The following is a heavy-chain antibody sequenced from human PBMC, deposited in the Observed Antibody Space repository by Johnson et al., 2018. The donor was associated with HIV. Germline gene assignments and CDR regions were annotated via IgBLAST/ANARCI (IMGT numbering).Heavy chain of an antibody. V-gene: IGHV3-23*04. Sequence: VQLVESGGGVVRPGGSLRLSCEASGFTFDDYGMSWVRQAPGKGLEWVSAISGSGGSTYYADSVKGRFTISRDNSKNTLYLQMNSLRAEDTAVYYCAKVDRPGIAAAPLDAFDIWGQGTMVTVSS. D-gene: IGHD6-13*01. CDR2: ISGSGGST. J-gene: IGHJ3*02. CDR1: GFTFDDYG. CDR3: AKVDRPGIAAAPLDAFDI.